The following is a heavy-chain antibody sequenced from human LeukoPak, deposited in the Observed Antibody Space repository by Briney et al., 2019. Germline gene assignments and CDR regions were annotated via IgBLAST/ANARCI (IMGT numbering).Heavy chain of an antibody. Sequence: SVKVSCKASGGTFSSYAISWVRQAPGQGLEWMGGIIPIFGTTNYAQKFQDRVTITADKSTSTAYMELSSLRSEDTAVYYCARALLYCSSTSCPPHDWGQGTLVTVSS. J-gene: IGHJ4*02. CDR1: GGTFSSYA. D-gene: IGHD2-2*01. CDR2: IIPIFGTT. CDR3: ARALLYCSSTSCPPHD. V-gene: IGHV1-69*06.